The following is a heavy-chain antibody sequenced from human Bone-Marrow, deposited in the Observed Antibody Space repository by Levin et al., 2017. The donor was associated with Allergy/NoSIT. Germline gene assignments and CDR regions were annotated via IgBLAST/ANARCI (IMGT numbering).Heavy chain of an antibody. Sequence: GESLKISCAASGFVFSTFGIHWVRQAPGKGLECVAVISSDGGKKYYADSVKGRFTISRDNSKNTLYLQMNSLRAEDTAIYYCAKDTYYDSTGYLDYWGQGTLVTVSS. J-gene: IGHJ4*02. V-gene: IGHV3-30*18. CDR1: GFVFSTFG. CDR2: ISSDGGKK. D-gene: IGHD3-22*01. CDR3: AKDTYYDSTGYLDY.